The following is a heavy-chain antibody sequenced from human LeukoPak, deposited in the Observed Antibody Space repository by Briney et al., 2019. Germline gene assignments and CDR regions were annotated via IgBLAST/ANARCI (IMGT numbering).Heavy chain of an antibody. CDR3: ARDRDYGDYAFDY. CDR1: GFTFSSYE. J-gene: IGHJ4*02. V-gene: IGHV3-48*03. D-gene: IGHD4-17*01. Sequence: PGGSLGLSCAASGFTFSSYEMNWVRQAPGKGLEWVSYISSSGSTIYYADSVKGRFTISRDNAKNSLYLQMNSLRAEDTAVYYCARDRDYGDYAFDYWGQGTLVTVPS. CDR2: ISSSGSTI.